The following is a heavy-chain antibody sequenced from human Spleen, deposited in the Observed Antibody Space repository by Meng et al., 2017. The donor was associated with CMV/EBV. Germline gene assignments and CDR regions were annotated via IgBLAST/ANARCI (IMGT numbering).Heavy chain of an antibody. Sequence: QVQLVESGAEVKKPGASVKVACKAAGYTFTGYYMHWVRQAPGQGLEWMGWINPNSGGTNYAQKFQGRVTMTRDTSISTAYMELSRLRSDDTAVYYCARDVVGATHFDYWGQGTLVTVSS. J-gene: IGHJ4*02. D-gene: IGHD1-26*01. V-gene: IGHV1-2*02. CDR3: ARDVVGATHFDY. CDR1: GYTFTGYY. CDR2: INPNSGGT.